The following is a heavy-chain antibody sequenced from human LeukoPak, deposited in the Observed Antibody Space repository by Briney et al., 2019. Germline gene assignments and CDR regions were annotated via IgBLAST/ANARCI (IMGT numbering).Heavy chain of an antibody. V-gene: IGHV3-23*01. CDR3: AKDRWGSSRSQPSDY. D-gene: IGHD3-16*01. CDR1: GFTLSSYA. CDR2: ISDTGDST. Sequence: GGSLRLSCAASGFTLSSYAMSWVRLAPGKWLEWVSSISDTGDSTHYADSVKGRFSISRDNSKNTLDLQMNSLRADDTAVYYCAKDRWGSSRSQPSDYWGQGSLVTVSS. J-gene: IGHJ4*02.